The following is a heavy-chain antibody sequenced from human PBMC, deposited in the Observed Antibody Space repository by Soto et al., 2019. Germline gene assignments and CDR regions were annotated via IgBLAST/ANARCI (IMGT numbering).Heavy chain of an antibody. Sequence: PGGSLRLSCAASGFPFSSYSMHWVRQAPGKGLEWVAVISYDGSNKYYADSVKGRFTISRDNSKNTLYLQMNSLRAEDTAVYYCARENVVVPAAYYYYGMDVWGQGTTVTVSS. J-gene: IGHJ6*02. D-gene: IGHD2-2*01. CDR3: ARENVVVPAAYYYYGMDV. CDR1: GFPFSSYS. CDR2: ISYDGSNK. V-gene: IGHV3-30-3*01.